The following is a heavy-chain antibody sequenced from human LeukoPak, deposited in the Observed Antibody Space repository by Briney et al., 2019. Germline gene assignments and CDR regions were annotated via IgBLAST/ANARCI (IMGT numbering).Heavy chain of an antibody. CDR2: INHSGST. D-gene: IGHD5-12*01. Sequence: PSETLSLTCAVYGGSFSGYYWSWIRQPPGKGLEWIGEINHSGSTNCNPSLKSRVTISVDTSKNQFSLKLSSVTAADTAVYYCARVVATIRSKWFDPWGQGTLVTVSS. J-gene: IGHJ5*02. V-gene: IGHV4-34*01. CDR1: GGSFSGYY. CDR3: ARVVATIRSKWFDP.